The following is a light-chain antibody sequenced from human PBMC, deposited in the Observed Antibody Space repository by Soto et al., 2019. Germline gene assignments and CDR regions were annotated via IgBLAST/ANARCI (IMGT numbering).Light chain of an antibody. Sequence: DIQMTQSPSTLSGSVGDRFTITCRASQTIISWLAWYQQKPGKAPKLLIYKASTLNSGVPSRFSGSGSGTESTLTISSLQPDDFATYYCQHYNSYSEAFGQGTKVDI. V-gene: IGKV1-5*03. J-gene: IGKJ1*01. CDR3: QHYNSYSEA. CDR2: KAS. CDR1: QTIISW.